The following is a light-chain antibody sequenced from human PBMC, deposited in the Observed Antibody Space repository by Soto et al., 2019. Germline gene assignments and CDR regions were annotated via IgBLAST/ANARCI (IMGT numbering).Light chain of an antibody. CDR3: RSYTSSSTRV. J-gene: IGLJ1*01. CDR2: EVS. CDR1: SSYVGVYNY. V-gene: IGLV2-14*01. Sequence: QSALTQPASVSGSPGQSITISCTGTSSYVGVYNYVSWYQQHPGKAPKLIIYEVSNRPSGVSNRFSGSKSGNTASLTISGLQAEDEADYYCRSYTSSSTRVFGTGTKVTVL.